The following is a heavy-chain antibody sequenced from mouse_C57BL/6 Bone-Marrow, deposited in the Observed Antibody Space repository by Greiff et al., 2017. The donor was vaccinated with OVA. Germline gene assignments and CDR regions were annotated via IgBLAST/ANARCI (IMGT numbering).Heavy chain of an antibody. J-gene: IGHJ3*01. CDR1: GYTFTDYY. CDR2: INPNNGGT. CDR3: ARGGYYPWFAY. Sequence: VQLQQSGPELVKPGASVKISCKASGYTFTDYYMNWVKQSHGKSLEWIGDINPNNGGTSYNQKFKGKATLTVDKSSSTAYMEIRSLTSEDSAVYYCARGGYYPWFAYWGQGTLVTVSA. D-gene: IGHD2-3*01. V-gene: IGHV1-26*01.